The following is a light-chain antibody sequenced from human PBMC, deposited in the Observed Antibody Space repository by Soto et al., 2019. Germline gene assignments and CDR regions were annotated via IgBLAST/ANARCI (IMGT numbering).Light chain of an antibody. CDR3: QQRSNWPGT. Sequence: EIVLTQSPATLSLSPGERATLSGRASQSVSSYLAWYQQKPGQAPRRLIYDASNRATGIPARFNGSGSGTDFTLTISSLETEDFAVYYCQQRSNWPGTFGPGTKVDIK. V-gene: IGKV3-11*01. J-gene: IGKJ3*01. CDR1: QSVSSY. CDR2: DAS.